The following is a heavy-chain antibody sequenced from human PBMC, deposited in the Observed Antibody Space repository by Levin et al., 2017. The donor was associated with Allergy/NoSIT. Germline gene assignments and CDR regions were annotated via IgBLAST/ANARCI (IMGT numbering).Heavy chain of an antibody. J-gene: IGHJ4*02. Sequence: SETLSLTCTVSGGSISSYYWSWIRQPPGKGLEWIGYIYYSGSTNYNPSLKSRVTISVDTSKNQFSLKLSSVTAADTAVYYCARGGYYDSSGGFDYWGQGTLVTVSS. D-gene: IGHD3-22*01. CDR1: GGSISSYY. V-gene: IGHV4-59*01. CDR2: IYYSGST. CDR3: ARGGYYDSSGGFDY.